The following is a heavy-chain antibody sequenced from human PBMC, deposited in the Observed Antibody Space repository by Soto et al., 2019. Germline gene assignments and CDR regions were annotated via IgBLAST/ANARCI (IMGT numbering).Heavy chain of an antibody. J-gene: IGHJ6*02. Sequence: HPGGSLRLSCAASGFTFDDYAMHWVRQAPGKGLEWVSLISWDGGSTYYADSVKGRFTISRDNSKTSLYLQMNSLRAEDTALYYCAKDMEVESYYDVLPGSNMDVWGQGTTVPVSS. CDR1: GFTFDDYA. CDR3: AKDMEVESYYDVLPGSNMDV. CDR2: ISWDGGST. D-gene: IGHD3-9*01. V-gene: IGHV3-43D*04.